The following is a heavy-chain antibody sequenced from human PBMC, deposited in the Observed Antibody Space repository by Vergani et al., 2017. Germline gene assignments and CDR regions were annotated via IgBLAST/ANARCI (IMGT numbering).Heavy chain of an antibody. CDR3: AKDNVPGYYDSSGYCDY. CDR2: ISGSGGFT. J-gene: IGHJ4*02. Sequence: EVQLLESGGNLVQSGGSLRLSCAASGFTFTNFAMTWVRQAPGEGLEWVSGISGSGGFTYYADSVKGRFTISRDNSKNTMFLQMNNLRAEDTAVYYCAKDNVPGYYDSSGYCDYWGQGTLVTVSS. V-gene: IGHV3-23*01. CDR1: GFTFTNFA. D-gene: IGHD3-22*01.